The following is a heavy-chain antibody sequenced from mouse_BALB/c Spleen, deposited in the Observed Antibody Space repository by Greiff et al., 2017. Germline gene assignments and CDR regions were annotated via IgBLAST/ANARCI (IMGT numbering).Heavy chain of an antibody. J-gene: IGHJ2*01. CDR1: GFNFKDTY. Sequence: EVQLQQSGAELVKPGASVKLSCTASGFNFKDTYMHWVKQRPEQGLEWIGRIDPANGNTKYDPKFQGKATITADTSSNTAYLQLSSLTSEDTAVYYCARSEDSGFEENYWGQGTTLTVSS. CDR2: IDPANGNT. D-gene: IGHD1-2*01. CDR3: ARSEDSGFEENY. V-gene: IGHV14-3*02.